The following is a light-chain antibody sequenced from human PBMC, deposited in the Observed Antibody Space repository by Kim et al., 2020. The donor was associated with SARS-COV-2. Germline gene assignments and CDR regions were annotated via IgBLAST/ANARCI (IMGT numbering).Light chain of an antibody. J-gene: IGLJ2*01. CDR3: ATWDSSLSAGV. Sequence: QAVVTQPPSVSAAPGQKVTISCSGSRSNIGNNYVSWYQQFPGKAPKLLIYDNNKRPSGIPDRFSSSKSGTSATLGITGLQTGDEADYYCATWDSSLSAGVFGGGTQLTVL. V-gene: IGLV1-51*01. CDR2: DNN. CDR1: RSNIGNNY.